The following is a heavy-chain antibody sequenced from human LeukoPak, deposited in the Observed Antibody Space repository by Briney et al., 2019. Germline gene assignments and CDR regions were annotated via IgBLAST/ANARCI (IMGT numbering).Heavy chain of an antibody. D-gene: IGHD3-9*01. CDR1: GGSISSGNYY. CDR3: ARVLNYDILTGYYRWFDP. Sequence: PSQTLSLTCTVSGGSISSGNYYWSWIRQPAGKGLEWIGRIYISGSTNYNPSLKSRVTISVDTSKNQFSLKLSSVTAADTAVYYCARVLNYDILTGYYRWFDPWGQGTLVTVSS. V-gene: IGHV4-61*02. CDR2: IYISGST. J-gene: IGHJ5*02.